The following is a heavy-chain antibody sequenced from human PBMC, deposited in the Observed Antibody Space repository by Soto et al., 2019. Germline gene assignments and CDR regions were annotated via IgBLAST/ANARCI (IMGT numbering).Heavy chain of an antibody. D-gene: IGHD6-19*01. CDR2: IDPSDSYT. CDR1: SYSFTSNW. J-gene: IGHJ6*02. V-gene: IGHV5-10-1*01. CDR3: ATRKADSSGWHMDV. Sequence: LGESLKISCKGSSYSFTSNWITWVRQMPGKGLEWMGRIDPSDSYTSYSPSFQGHVTISADKSISIAYLQWSSLQASDTAMYFCATRKADSSGWHMDVWGQGTKVTVSS.